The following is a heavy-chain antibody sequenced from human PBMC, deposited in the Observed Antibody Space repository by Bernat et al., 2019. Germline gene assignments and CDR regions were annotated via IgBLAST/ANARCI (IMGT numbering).Heavy chain of an antibody. CDR3: ARLVRYCSSTSCYRGVVY. J-gene: IGHJ4*02. CDR2: IYYSGRT. CDR1: GGSISSSSYY. D-gene: IGHD2-2*01. Sequence: QLQLQESGPGLVKPSETLSLTCTVSGGSISSSSYYWGWIRQPPGKGLVWIVSIYYSGRTYYNPSLKSRVTITVDTSKNQFSLKLSSVTAADTAVYYCARLVRYCSSTSCYRGVVYWGQGTLVTVSS. V-gene: IGHV4-39*01.